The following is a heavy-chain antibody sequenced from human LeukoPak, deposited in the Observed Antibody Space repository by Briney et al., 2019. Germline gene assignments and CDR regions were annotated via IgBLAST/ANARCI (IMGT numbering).Heavy chain of an antibody. CDR2: VYTSGST. D-gene: IGHD3-22*01. CDR3: ARELYYYDSSGFDY. CDR1: GGSISSYY. V-gene: IGHV4-4*07. Sequence: SETLSLTCTVSGGSISSYYWSWIRQPAGKGLEWIGRVYTSGSTNYNPSLKSRVTMSVDTSKNQFSLKLSSVTAADTAVYYCARELYYYDSSGFDYWGQGTLVTVSS. J-gene: IGHJ4*02.